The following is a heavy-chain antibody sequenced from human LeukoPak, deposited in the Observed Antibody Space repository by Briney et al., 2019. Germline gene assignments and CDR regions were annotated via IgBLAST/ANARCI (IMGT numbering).Heavy chain of an antibody. J-gene: IGHJ5*02. CDR2: INHSGST. CDR3: ARGSDYGDYFWFGP. V-gene: IGHV4-31*03. Sequence: EPSETLSLTCTVSGGSISSGGYYWSWIRQHPGKGLEWIGEINHSGSTNYNPSPKSRVTISVDTSKNQFSLKLDSVTAADTAVYYCARGSDYGDYFWFGPWGQGTLVTVSS. CDR1: GGSISSGGYY. D-gene: IGHD4-17*01.